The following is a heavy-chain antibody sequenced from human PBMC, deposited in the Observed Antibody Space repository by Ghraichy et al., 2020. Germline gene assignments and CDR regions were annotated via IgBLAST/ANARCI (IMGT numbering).Heavy chain of an antibody. J-gene: IGHJ3*02. CDR3: ARAHRVGATYDAFDI. V-gene: IGHV1-69*04. CDR1: GGTFSSYA. Sequence: SVKVSCKASGGTFSSYAISWVRQAPGQGLEWMGRIIPILGIANYAQKFQGRVTITADKSTSTAYMELSSLRSEDTAVYYCARAHRVGATYDAFDIWGQGTMVTVSS. CDR2: IIPILGIA. D-gene: IGHD1-26*01.